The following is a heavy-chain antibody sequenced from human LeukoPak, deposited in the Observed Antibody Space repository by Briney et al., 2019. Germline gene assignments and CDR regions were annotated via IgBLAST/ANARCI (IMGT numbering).Heavy chain of an antibody. J-gene: IGHJ4*02. Sequence: PGGSLRLTCAASGFTLSSYWMSWVRQAPGRGLEWVANIKQDGSERYYVDSVKGRFTISRDNAKNSLYLQMDSLGAEDTAVYYCARAAHSSSAFWGQGTLVTVSS. CDR1: GFTLSSYW. V-gene: IGHV3-7*01. CDR2: IKQDGSER. CDR3: ARAAHSSSAF. D-gene: IGHD6-13*01.